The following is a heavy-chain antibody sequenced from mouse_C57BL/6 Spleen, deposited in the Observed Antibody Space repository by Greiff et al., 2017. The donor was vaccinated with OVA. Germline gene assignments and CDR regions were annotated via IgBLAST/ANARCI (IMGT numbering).Heavy chain of an antibody. CDR3: ARIYYGNSYWYFDV. CDR1: GYTFTSYW. Sequence: QVQLQQPGAELVRPGSSVKLSCKASGYTFTSYWMDWVKQRPGQGLEWIGNIYPSDSETHYNQKFKDKATLTVDKSSSTAYMQLSSLTSEDSAVYYCARIYYGNSYWYFDVWGTGTTLTVSS. V-gene: IGHV1-61*01. D-gene: IGHD2-1*01. J-gene: IGHJ1*03. CDR2: IYPSDSET.